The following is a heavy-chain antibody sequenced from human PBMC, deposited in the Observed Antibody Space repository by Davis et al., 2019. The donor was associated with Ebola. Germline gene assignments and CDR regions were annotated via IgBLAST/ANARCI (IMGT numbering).Heavy chain of an antibody. CDR1: GYTFTSYG. Sequence: ASVKVSCKASGYTFTSYGISWVRQAPGRGLEWMGWISAYNGNTNYAQKLQGRVTMTTDTSTSTAYMELRSLRSDDTAVYYCAREGYCSSTSCYGSYYYYYYGMDVWGQGTTVTVSS. D-gene: IGHD2-2*01. J-gene: IGHJ6*02. CDR3: AREGYCSSTSCYGSYYYYYYGMDV. V-gene: IGHV1-18*01. CDR2: ISAYNGNT.